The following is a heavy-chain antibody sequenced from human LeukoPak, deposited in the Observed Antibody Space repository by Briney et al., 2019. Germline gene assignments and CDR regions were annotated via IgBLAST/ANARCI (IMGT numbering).Heavy chain of an antibody. J-gene: IGHJ5*01. V-gene: IGHV3-23*01. CDR2: LTHGGYTT. Sequence: GGTLRLSCAASGFTFARYGVTWVRQAPGKGLEWVSVSALTHGGYTTYYADSVKGRFTVSRDNSKSTLYLQMNSLRGDDTAVYYCAKVGEYYGSGSLNWFDSWGQGTLVTVSS. D-gene: IGHD3-10*01. CDR3: AKVGEYYGSGSLNWFDS. CDR1: GFTFARYG.